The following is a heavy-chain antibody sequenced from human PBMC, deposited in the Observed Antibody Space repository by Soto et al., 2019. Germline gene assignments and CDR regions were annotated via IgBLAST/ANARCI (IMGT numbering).Heavy chain of an antibody. V-gene: IGHV3-23*01. D-gene: IGHD3-3*01. Sequence: EVQLLESGGGLVQPGGSLRLSCAASGFTFSSYAMSWVRQAPGKGLEWVSAISGSGGSTYYADSVKGRFAISRDNSKNTLYLQMNSLRAEDTAVYYCAKDRLRFSRTYDYWGQGTLVTVSS. J-gene: IGHJ4*02. CDR2: ISGSGGST. CDR1: GFTFSSYA. CDR3: AKDRLRFSRTYDY.